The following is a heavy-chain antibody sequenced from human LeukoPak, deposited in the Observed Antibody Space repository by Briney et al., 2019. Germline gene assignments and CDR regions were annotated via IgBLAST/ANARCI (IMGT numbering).Heavy chain of an antibody. CDR2: ISGSGGST. J-gene: IGHJ4*02. V-gene: IGHV3-23*01. Sequence: GGSLRLSCAASGFTFSSYAMSRVRQAPGKGLEWVSAISGSGGSTYYADSVKGRFTTSRDNSKNTLYLQMNSLRAEDTAVYYCAKDPAYSGSYYRVPGYYFDYWGQGTLVTVSS. CDR3: AKDPAYSGSYYRVPGYYFDY. D-gene: IGHD1-26*01. CDR1: GFTFSSYA.